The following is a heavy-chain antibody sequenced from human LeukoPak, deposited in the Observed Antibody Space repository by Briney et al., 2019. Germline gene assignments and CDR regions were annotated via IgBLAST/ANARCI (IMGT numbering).Heavy chain of an antibody. CDR1: GYIFTSYD. Sequence: ASVKVSCKASGYIFTSYDINWVRQASGQGLEWMGWMNPNTGNTGYAQKFQGRVTITRNTSISTVYMELSSLRSEDTAVYYCARGVGATISYYHYYIDVWGKGTTVTVS. D-gene: IGHD1-26*01. CDR3: ARGVGATISYYHYYIDV. J-gene: IGHJ6*03. V-gene: IGHV1-8*03. CDR2: MNPNTGNT.